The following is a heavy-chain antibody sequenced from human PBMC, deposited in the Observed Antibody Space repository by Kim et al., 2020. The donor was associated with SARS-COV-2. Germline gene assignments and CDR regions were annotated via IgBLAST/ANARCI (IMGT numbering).Heavy chain of an antibody. D-gene: IGHD3-22*01. J-gene: IGHJ4*01. Sequence: GGSLRLSCAASGFTFSSYGMHWVRQAPGKGLEWVAVISYDGSNKYYADSVKGRFTISRDNSKNTLYLQMNSLRAEDTAVYYCARDRYYDSSGYLTSYYF. CDR3: ARDRYYDSSGYLTSYYF. CDR1: GFTFSSYG. CDR2: ISYDGSNK. V-gene: IGHV3-33*05.